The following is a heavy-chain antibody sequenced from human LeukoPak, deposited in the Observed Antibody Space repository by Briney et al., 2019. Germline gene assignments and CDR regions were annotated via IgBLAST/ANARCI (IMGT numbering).Heavy chain of an antibody. CDR2: INPNSGGT. V-gene: IGHV1-2*02. Sequence: ASVKVSCMASGYTFTGYYMHWVRQAPGQGLEWMGWINPNSGGTNYAQKFQGRVTMTRDTSISTAYMELSRLRSDDTAVYYCARDLYGDYGYYYYGLDVWGQGTTVTVSS. CDR3: ARDLYGDYGYYYYGLDV. D-gene: IGHD4-17*01. CDR1: GYTFTGYY. J-gene: IGHJ6*02.